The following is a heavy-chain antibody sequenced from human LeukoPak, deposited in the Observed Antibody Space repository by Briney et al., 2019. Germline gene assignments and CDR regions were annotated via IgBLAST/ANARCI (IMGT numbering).Heavy chain of an antibody. CDR2: IYYSGST. V-gene: IGHV4-59*01. D-gene: IGHD5-24*01. J-gene: IGHJ2*01. CDR3: ARDRGYNQGHDWYFDL. Sequence: SETLSLTCTVSGGSISSYYWSWIRQPPGKGLEWIGYIYYSGSTNYNPSLKSRVTISVDTSKNQFSLKLSSVTAADTAVYYCARDRGYNQGHDWYFDLWGRGTLVTVSS. CDR1: GGSISSYY.